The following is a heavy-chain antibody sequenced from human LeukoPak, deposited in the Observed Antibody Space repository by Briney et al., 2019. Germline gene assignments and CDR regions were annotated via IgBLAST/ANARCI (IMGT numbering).Heavy chain of an antibody. CDR1: GFTFSSYS. V-gene: IGHV3-21*01. CDR2: ISSSSSYI. Sequence: PGGSLRLSCAASGFTFSSYSMNWVRQAPGKGLEWVSSISSSSSYIYYADSVKGRFTISRDNAKNSLYLQMNSLRAEDTAVYYCAREYSSSWWSYYYYYMDVWGKGTAVTVSS. D-gene: IGHD6-13*01. CDR3: AREYSSSWWSYYYYYMDV. J-gene: IGHJ6*03.